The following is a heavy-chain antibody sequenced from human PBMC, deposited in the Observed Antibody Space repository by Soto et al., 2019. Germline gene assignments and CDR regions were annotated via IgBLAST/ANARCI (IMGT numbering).Heavy chain of an antibody. J-gene: IGHJ5*02. CDR2: IYYSGST. CDR1: GGSISSSSYY. D-gene: IGHD2-2*01. CDR3: ARQDIVVVPAARRLNSFDP. Sequence: SETLSLTCTVSGGSISSSSYYWGWIRQPPGKGLEWIGSIYYSGSTYYNPSLKSRVTISVDTSKNQFSLKLSSVTAADTAVYYCARQDIVVVPAARRLNSFDPWGQGTLDTLSS. V-gene: IGHV4-39*01.